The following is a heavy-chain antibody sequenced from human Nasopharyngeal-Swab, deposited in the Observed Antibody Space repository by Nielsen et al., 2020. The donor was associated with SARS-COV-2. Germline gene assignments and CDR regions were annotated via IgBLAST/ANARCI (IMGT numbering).Heavy chain of an antibody. V-gene: IGHV3-74*01. CDR3: GSVFEI. CDR1: EFTLRNHW. D-gene: IGHD3-9*01. J-gene: IGHJ4*02. Sequence: GESLTISCTPSEFTLRNHWMHWVRLTPGKGLVWVSGIDFDGSNTFYADSVKGRFTISRDNGENTLSLQMNSLRDEDTGVYYCGSVFEIWGQGVLVTVSS. CDR2: IDFDGSNT.